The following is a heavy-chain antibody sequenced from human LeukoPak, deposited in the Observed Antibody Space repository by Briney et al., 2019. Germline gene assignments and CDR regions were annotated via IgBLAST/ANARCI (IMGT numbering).Heavy chain of an antibody. CDR3: ARARSTIFGVALKYYFDY. CDR2: INHSGST. V-gene: IGHV4-34*01. CDR1: GGSFSGYY. D-gene: IGHD3-3*01. J-gene: IGHJ4*02. Sequence: PSETLSLTCAVYGGSFSGYYWSWIRQPPGKGLEWIGEINHSGSTNYNPSLKSRVTISVDTSKNQFSLKLSSVTAADTAVYYCARARSTIFGVALKYYFDYWGQGTLVTVSS.